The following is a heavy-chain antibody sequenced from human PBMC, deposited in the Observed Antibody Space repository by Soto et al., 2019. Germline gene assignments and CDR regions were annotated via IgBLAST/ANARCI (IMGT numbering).Heavy chain of an antibody. CDR3: GREYCSSTSCYAGP. CDR1: CYTFTSYG. J-gene: IGHJ5*02. CDR2: ISAYNGNT. V-gene: IGHV1-18*01. D-gene: IGHD2-2*01. Sequence: ASVKVSCKASCYTFTSYGISWVRQAPGQGLEWMGWISAYNGNTNYAQKLQGRVTMTTDTSTSTAYMELRSLRSDDTAVYYCGREYCSSTSCYAGPWGQGTLVTVSS.